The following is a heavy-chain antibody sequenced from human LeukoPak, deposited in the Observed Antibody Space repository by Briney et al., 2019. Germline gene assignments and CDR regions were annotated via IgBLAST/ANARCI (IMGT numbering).Heavy chain of an antibody. V-gene: IGHV4-59*01. CDR2: ISYSGST. CDR3: ASFVYSTSSGFFDY. D-gene: IGHD6-6*01. CDR1: GGSINTYY. Sequence: PSETLSLTCTVSGGSINTYYWTWIRQPPGKGLEWIGLISYSGSTTYSPSLKSRVTISADTSKNQISLKLSSVTAADTAVYYCASFVYSTSSGFFDYWGQGTLVTVSS. J-gene: IGHJ4*02.